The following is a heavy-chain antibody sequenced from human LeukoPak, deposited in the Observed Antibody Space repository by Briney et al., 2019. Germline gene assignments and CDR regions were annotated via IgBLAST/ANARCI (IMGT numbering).Heavy chain of an antibody. CDR1: GGTFSSYA. CDR2: ITPIFGTA. Sequence: SVKVSCKASGGTFSSYAVSWVRQAPGQGLEWMGGITPIFGTANYAQKFQGRVTITADESTSTAYMELSSLRSEDTAVYYCARSKRGYSYGYRVLYFDYWGQGTLVTVSS. J-gene: IGHJ4*02. D-gene: IGHD5-18*01. CDR3: ARSKRGYSYGYRVLYFDY. V-gene: IGHV1-69*13.